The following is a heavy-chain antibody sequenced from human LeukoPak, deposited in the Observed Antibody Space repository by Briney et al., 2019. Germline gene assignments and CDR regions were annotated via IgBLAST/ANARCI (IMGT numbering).Heavy chain of an antibody. CDR2: INSDGSST. CDR3: ARERVYSGSRGFDY. D-gene: IGHD3-10*01. CDR1: GFTFSSYW. V-gene: IGHV3-74*01. J-gene: IGHJ4*02. Sequence: GGSLRLSCAASGFTFSSYWMHWVRQAPGKGLVWVSHINSDGSSTSYADSVKGRFTISRDNAKNTLHLQMNSLRAEDTAVYYCARERVYSGSRGFDYWGQGTLVTVSS.